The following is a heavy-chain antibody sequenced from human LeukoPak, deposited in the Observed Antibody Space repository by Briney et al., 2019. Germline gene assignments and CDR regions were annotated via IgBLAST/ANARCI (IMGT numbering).Heavy chain of an antibody. CDR2: IYPGDSDT. CDR1: GYSFTSYW. V-gene: IGHV5-51*01. CDR3: ARHISPPTIFGVVIGDFSFDY. Sequence: GESLKISCKGSGYSFTSYWIGWVRQMPGKGLEWMGTIYPGDSDTRYSPSFQGQVTISADKSISTAYLQWSSLKASDTAMYYCARHISPPTIFGVVIGDFSFDYWGQGTLVTVSS. J-gene: IGHJ4*02. D-gene: IGHD3-3*01.